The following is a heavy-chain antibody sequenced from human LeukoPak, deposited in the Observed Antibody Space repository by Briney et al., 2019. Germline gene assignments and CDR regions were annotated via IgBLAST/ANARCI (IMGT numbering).Heavy chain of an antibody. Sequence: GGSLRLSCAASGFTFTNYWMSWVRQAPGKGLELVANIKQDRSEKYYVDSVKGRFIISRDDSKNTLYVEMSSLRLDDTAIYYCARGPPTSRSGAHFDYWGQGSLVTVS. D-gene: IGHD5-12*01. CDR3: ARGPPTSRSGAHFDY. J-gene: IGHJ4*02. CDR1: GFTFTNYW. CDR2: IKQDRSEK. V-gene: IGHV3-7*01.